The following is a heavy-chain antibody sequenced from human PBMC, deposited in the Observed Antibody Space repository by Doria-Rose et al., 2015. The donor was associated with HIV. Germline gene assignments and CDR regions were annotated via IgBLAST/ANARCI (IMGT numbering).Heavy chain of an antibody. D-gene: IGHD1-26*01. J-gene: IGHJ4*02. V-gene: IGHV4-59*01. CDR3: ARVLSGTYDY. Sequence: QVQLQESGPGLVKPSETLSLTCSVSGGSISHYYWSWIRPPPGKGLEYIGDIFYTGSTDYSPSLKSRVSISIDTSKNKFSLRLSSVTAADTAVYYCARVLSGTYDYWGQGTLVTVSS. CDR2: IFYTGST. CDR1: GGSISHYY.